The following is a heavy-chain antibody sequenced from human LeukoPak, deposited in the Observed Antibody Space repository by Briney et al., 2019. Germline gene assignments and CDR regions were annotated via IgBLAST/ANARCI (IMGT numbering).Heavy chain of an antibody. J-gene: IGHJ5*02. D-gene: IGHD2-2*01. Sequence: NPSETLSLTCAVYGGSFSVYYWSWIRQPPGKGLEWIGSIYHSGSTYYNPSLKSRVTISVDTSKNQFSLKLSSVTAADTAVYYCARGLYCSSTSCYWVYGWFDPWGQGTLVTVSS. CDR1: GGSFSVYY. V-gene: IGHV4-34*01. CDR2: IYHSGST. CDR3: ARGLYCSSTSCYWVYGWFDP.